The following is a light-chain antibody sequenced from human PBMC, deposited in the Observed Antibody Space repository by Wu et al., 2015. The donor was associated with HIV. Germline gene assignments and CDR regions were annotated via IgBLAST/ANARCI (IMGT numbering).Light chain of an antibody. Sequence: EIVLTQSPGTLSLSPGERATLSCRASQSVSSSYLTWYQQKPGQAPRLLISAASNRATGIPDRFSGSGSGTDFTLTISRLEPEDFTVYFCHQYAASPLTFGGGTKVEIK. J-gene: IGKJ4*01. CDR2: AAS. CDR1: QSVSSSY. V-gene: IGKV3-20*01. CDR3: HQYAASPLT.